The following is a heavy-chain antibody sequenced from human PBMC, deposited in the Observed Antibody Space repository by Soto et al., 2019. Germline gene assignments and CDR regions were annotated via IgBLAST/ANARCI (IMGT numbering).Heavy chain of an antibody. J-gene: IGHJ4*02. Sequence: PGGSLRLSCAASGFTFSSYGMHWVRQAPGKGLEWVAVISYDGSNKYYADSVKGRFTISRDNSKNTLYLQMNSLRAEDTAVYYCAKGRYSSGWYLDYWGQGTLVTAPQ. CDR1: GFTFSSYG. D-gene: IGHD6-19*01. CDR3: AKGRYSSGWYLDY. V-gene: IGHV3-30*18. CDR2: ISYDGSNK.